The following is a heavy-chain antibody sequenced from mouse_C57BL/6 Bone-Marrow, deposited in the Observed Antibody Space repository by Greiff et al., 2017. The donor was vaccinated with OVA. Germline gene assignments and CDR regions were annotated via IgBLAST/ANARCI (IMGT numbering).Heavy chain of an antibody. D-gene: IGHD1-1*01. CDR2: IYPGDGDT. V-gene: IGHV1-82*01. Sequence: QVQLQQSGPELVKPGASVKISCKASGYAFSSSWMNWVKQRPGKGLEWIGRIYPGDGDTNYNGKFKGKATLTADKSSSTAYMQLSSLTSEDSAVYFCASRIPDYYGSSYWYFDVWGTGTTVTVSS. CDR1: GYAFSSSW. J-gene: IGHJ1*03. CDR3: ASRIPDYYGSSYWYFDV.